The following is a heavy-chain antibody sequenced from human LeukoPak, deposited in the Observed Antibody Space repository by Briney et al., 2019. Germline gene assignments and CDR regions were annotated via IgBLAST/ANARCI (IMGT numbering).Heavy chain of an antibody. J-gene: IGHJ4*02. Sequence: GGSLRLSCAASGFTFSSYAMSWVRQAPGKGLEWVSAISGSGGSTYYADSVKGRFTISRDNSKNTLYLQMNSLRAEDTAVYYCAKAPPYGDYLEISFDYWGQGTLVTVSS. CDR3: AKAPPYGDYLEISFDY. V-gene: IGHV3-23*01. D-gene: IGHD4-17*01. CDR1: GFTFSSYA. CDR2: ISGSGGST.